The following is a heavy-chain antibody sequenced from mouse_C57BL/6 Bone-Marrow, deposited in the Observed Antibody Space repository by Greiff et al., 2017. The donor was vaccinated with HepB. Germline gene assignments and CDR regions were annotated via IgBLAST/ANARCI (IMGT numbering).Heavy chain of an antibody. V-gene: IGHV1-78*01. D-gene: IGHD2-4*01. CDR1: GYTFTDHT. CDR2: IYPRDGST. J-gene: IGHJ2*01. CDR3: ARGKDYDYDVTCYFDY. Sequence: VKLQQSDAELVKPGASVKISCKVSGYTFTDHTIHWMKQRPEQGLEWIGYIYPRDGSTKYNEKFKGKATLTADKSSSTAYMQLNSLTSEDSAVYFCARGKDYDYDVTCYFDYWGQGTTLTVSS.